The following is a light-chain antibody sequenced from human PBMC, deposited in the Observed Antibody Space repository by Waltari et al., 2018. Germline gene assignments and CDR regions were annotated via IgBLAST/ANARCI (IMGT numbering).Light chain of an antibody. V-gene: IGLV2-23*01. CDR2: ESS. J-gene: IGLJ2*01. CDR3: CSYVGGITPFLV. CDR1: SSDVGSHKF. Sequence: QSALTQPAPVSGSPGQSITISCSGTSSDVGSHKFVPWFQQHPGKVPKLMIYESSKRPSGVSNRFSGSKSDNTASLTITGLQTEDEADYYCCSYVGGITPFLVFGGGTKVTVL.